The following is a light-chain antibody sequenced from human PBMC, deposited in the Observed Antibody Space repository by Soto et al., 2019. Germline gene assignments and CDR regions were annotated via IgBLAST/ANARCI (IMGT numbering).Light chain of an antibody. CDR1: QSVLFSSNNKNF. J-gene: IGKJ1*01. CDR2: WAS. CDR3: QQYYSAPPWT. V-gene: IGKV4-1*01. Sequence: DIVMTQSPDSLAVSLGERATINCKSSQSVLFSSNNKNFLAWYQQKPGQAPKLLIYWASTRESGVPARYSGSGSGTDFTLTISSLQAEDVAVYYCQQYYSAPPWTFGQGAKVEI.